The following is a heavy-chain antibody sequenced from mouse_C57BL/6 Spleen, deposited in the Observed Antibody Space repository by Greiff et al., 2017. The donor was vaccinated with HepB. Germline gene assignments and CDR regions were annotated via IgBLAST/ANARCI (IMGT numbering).Heavy chain of an antibody. CDR2: IYPGDGDT. J-gene: IGHJ2*01. CDR1: GYAFSSSW. V-gene: IGHV1-82*01. D-gene: IGHD2-4*01. Sequence: QVQLQQSGPELVKPGASVKISCKASGYAFSSSWMNWVKQRPGKGLEWIGRIYPGDGDTNYNGKFKGKATLTADKSSSTAYIQLSSLTSEDSAVYFCAYYDYDGGYFDYWGQGTTLTVSS. CDR3: AYYDYDGGYFDY.